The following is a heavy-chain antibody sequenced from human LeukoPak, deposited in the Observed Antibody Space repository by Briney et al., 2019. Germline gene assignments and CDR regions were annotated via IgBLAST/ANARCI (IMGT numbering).Heavy chain of an antibody. CDR1: GYTFTSYY. V-gene: IGHV1-46*01. Sequence: ASVKVSCKASGYTFTSYYMHWVRQAPGQGLEWMGIINPSGGSTNCAQKFQGRVTMTRDTSTNTVYMELSSLRSEDTAVYYCARGPSITMVRGGQWYYYMDVWGKGTTVTISS. D-gene: IGHD3-10*01. CDR3: ARGPSITMVRGGQWYYYMDV. CDR2: INPSGGST. J-gene: IGHJ6*03.